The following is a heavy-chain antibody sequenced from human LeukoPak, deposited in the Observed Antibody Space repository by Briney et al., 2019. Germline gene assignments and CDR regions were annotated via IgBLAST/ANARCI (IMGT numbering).Heavy chain of an antibody. J-gene: IGHJ5*02. D-gene: IGHD2-2*02. Sequence: PSETLSLTCTVSGGSISSSSYSWGWIRQPPGKGLEWFGSIYYSGSTYYNPSLKSRVTISVDTSKNQFSLKLSSVTAADTAVYYCARHIVVVPAAILHYNWFDPWGQGTLVTVSS. V-gene: IGHV4-39*01. CDR1: GGSISSSSYS. CDR2: IYYSGST. CDR3: ARHIVVVPAAILHYNWFDP.